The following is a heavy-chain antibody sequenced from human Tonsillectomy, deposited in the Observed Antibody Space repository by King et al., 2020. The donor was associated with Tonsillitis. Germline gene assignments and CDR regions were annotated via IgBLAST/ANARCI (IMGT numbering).Heavy chain of an antibody. CDR2: VSGYNGRT. V-gene: IGHV1-18*04. CDR1: GYAFTTYG. J-gene: IGHJ4*02. Sequence: VQLVQSGGDVKKPGAAVKVSSTTSGYAFTTYGIAWVRQAPGQGFEWMGWVSGYNGRTNIAQKFRDRVSMTTDTSTNTAYMELRRLTSDDTAVYYCARDHFVAATASPWLPEHYYDYWGQGTLVTVSS. D-gene: IGHD6-13*01. CDR3: ARDHFVAATASPWLPEHYYDY.